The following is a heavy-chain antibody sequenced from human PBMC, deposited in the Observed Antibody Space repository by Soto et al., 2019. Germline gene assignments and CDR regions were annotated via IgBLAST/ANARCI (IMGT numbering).Heavy chain of an antibody. CDR3: ARDDATVTPAEYFQH. J-gene: IGHJ1*01. CDR2: IIPILGTA. CDR1: GGTFSSYA. D-gene: IGHD4-17*01. V-gene: IGHV1-69*13. Sequence: GASVKVSCKASGGTFSSYAISWVRQAPGQGLEWMGGIIPILGTANYAQKFKGRVTITADESTSTAYMELSSLRSEDTAVYYCARDDATVTPAEYFQHWGQGTLVTVSS.